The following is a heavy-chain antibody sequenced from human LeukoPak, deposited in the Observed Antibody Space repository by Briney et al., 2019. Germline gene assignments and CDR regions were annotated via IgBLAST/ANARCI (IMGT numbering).Heavy chain of an antibody. CDR2: IYHSGST. CDR1: GGSISSGGYY. V-gene: IGHV4-30-2*01. D-gene: IGHD2-2*01. CDR3: ARDCSSTSCRRSRKPFDY. J-gene: IGHJ4*02. Sequence: PSQTLSLTCTVSGGSISSGGYYWSWIRQPPGKGLEWIGYIYHSGSTYYNPSLKSRVTISVDTSKNQFSLKLSSVTAADTAVYYCARDCSSTSCRRSRKPFDYWGQGTLVTVSS.